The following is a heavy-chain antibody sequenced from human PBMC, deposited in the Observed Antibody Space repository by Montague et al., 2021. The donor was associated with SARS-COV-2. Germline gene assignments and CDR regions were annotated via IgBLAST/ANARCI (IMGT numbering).Heavy chain of an antibody. CDR1: GFTFSNIW. V-gene: IGHV3-7*01. Sequence: PLRLSCAASGFTFSNIWMSWVRQAPGKGLEWVANIKPDESEKNYVDSVKGRFSISRDNAKNSLYLQMDNLRAEDTAIYYCAKNGGAHGLDVWGQGTSVSVSS. CDR3: AKNGGAHGLDV. J-gene: IGHJ6*02. CDR2: IKPDESEK. D-gene: IGHD4-23*01.